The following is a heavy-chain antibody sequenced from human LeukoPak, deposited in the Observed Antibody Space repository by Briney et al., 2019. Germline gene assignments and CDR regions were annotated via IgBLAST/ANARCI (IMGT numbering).Heavy chain of an antibody. CDR3: ARLSTSVAGGDH. V-gene: IGHV3-7*01. J-gene: IGHJ5*02. D-gene: IGHD6-19*01. Sequence: GGSLRLSCTASGFSFSTSWMSWVRQTPGKGLEWVANIKKDGSEEYYVDSVKTRLTISRDNAKNSLYLQLNSLIVEDTAVYYCARLSTSVAGGDHWGQGTLVTVSS. CDR2: IKKDGSEE. CDR1: GFSFSTSW.